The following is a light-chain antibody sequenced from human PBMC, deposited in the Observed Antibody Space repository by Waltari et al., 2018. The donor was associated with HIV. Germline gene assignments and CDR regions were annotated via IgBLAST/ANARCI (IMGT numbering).Light chain of an antibody. V-gene: IGLV2-8*01. CDR2: EVT. CDR1: SSDVGGYNY. Sequence: QSALTQPPSASGPPGQSVTISCTGTSSDVGGYNYVSWYQQHPGNAPKLIIYEVTERPSGVPDRFSGSKSGNTASLTVSGLQAEDEADYYCSSYAGSNKLVFGGGTKLTVV. CDR3: SSYAGSNKLV. J-gene: IGLJ2*01.